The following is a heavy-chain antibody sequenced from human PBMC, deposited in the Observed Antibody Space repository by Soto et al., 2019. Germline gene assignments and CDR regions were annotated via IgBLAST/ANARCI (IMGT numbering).Heavy chain of an antibody. J-gene: IGHJ5*01. Sequence: QLQLQESGSGLVKPSQTLSLTCAVSGGSISSGGYSWSWIRQPPGKGLAWIGYIYHSGSTYYNPSLKSRVTISVDRSKNQFSLKLSSVPAADTAVDSCAAGGGLPRYSWGHGTLVTVSS. CDR2: IYHSGST. CDR1: GGSISSGGYS. V-gene: IGHV4-30-2*01. D-gene: IGHD5-12*01. CDR3: AAGGGLPRYS.